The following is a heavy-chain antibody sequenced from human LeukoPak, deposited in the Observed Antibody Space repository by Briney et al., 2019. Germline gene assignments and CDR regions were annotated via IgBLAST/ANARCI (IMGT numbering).Heavy chain of an antibody. D-gene: IGHD6-6*01. J-gene: IGHJ3*02. CDR3: ARDRSSSSPDVFDI. V-gene: IGHV1-69*06. Sequence: SVRVSCKASGGTFSSYAISWVRQAPGQGLEWMGGIIPIFGTANYAQKFQGRVTITADKSTSTAYMELSSLRSEDTAVYYCARDRSSSSPDVFDIWGQGTMVTVSS. CDR1: GGTFSSYA. CDR2: IIPIFGTA.